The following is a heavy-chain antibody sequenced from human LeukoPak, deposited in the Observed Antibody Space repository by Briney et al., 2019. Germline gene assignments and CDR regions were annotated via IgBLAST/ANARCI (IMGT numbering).Heavy chain of an antibody. CDR3: ARHWETSSWYVDY. CDR1: GGSISSYY. D-gene: IGHD6-13*01. Sequence: PSQTLSLTCTVSGGSISSYYWSWVRQPPGKGLEWVGYIYYSVSTHYNPSLKSRVTISLDTSKNQLSLKVSSVTAADPAVYYCARHWETSSWYVDYWGQGTLVTVSS. V-gene: IGHV4-59*08. J-gene: IGHJ4*02. CDR2: IYYSVST.